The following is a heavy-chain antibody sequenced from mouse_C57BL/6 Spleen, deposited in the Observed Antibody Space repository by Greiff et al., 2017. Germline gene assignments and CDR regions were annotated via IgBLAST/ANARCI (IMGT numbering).Heavy chain of an antibody. CDR1: GYTFTSYW. CDR2: IYPGSGST. D-gene: IGHD1-1*01. V-gene: IGHV1-55*01. CDR3: AIFITTVVAPYYAMDY. Sequence: QVQLQQPGAELVKPGASVKMSCKASGYTFTSYWITWVKQRPGQGLEWIGDIYPGSGSTNYNEKFKSKATLHVDKSSSTAYMQLSSLTSEDSAVYYCAIFITTVVAPYYAMDYWGQGTLVTVSA. J-gene: IGHJ4*01.